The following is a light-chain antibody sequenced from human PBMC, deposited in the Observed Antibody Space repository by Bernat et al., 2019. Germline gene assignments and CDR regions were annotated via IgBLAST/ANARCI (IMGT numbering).Light chain of an antibody. CDR1: LEIRSG. V-gene: IGKV1-12*02. CDR2: DAS. CDR3: QHGNNFPLGT. Sequence: DIQMTQSPSSVSASVGDTVTITCRASLEIRSGLAWYQQKPGRAPNVLIYDASSLQSGVPSRFSGSGSGTDFTLTISSLQPEDVATYYCQHGNNFPLGTFGPGTKVDVK. J-gene: IGKJ3*01.